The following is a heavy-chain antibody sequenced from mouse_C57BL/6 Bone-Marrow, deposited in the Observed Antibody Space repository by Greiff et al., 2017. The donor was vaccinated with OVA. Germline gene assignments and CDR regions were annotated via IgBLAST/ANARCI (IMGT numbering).Heavy chain of an antibody. V-gene: IGHV5-6*01. Sequence: EVQLVESGGDLVKPGGSLKLSCAASGFTFSSYGMSWVRQTPDKRLEWVATISSGGSYTYYPDSVKGRFTISRDNAKNTLYLQMSSLKSEDTAMYYWARRAYYGSVTYFDYWGQGTTLTVSS. J-gene: IGHJ2*01. CDR1: GFTFSSYG. CDR3: ARRAYYGSVTYFDY. CDR2: ISSGGSYT. D-gene: IGHD1-1*01.